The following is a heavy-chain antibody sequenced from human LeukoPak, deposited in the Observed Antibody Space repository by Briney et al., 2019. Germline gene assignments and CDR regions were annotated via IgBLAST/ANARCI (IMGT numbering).Heavy chain of an antibody. CDR3: ARGQYIYGDYRYYMDV. V-gene: IGHV3-7*03. CDR1: GFTFSNYS. J-gene: IGHJ6*03. D-gene: IGHD4-17*01. Sequence: GGSLRLSCAASGFTFSNYSMNWVRQAPGKGLEWVANIKQDGSEKYYVDSVKGRFTISRDNAKNSLYLQMNSLRAEDTAVYYCARGQYIYGDYRYYMDVWGKGTTVTISS. CDR2: IKQDGSEK.